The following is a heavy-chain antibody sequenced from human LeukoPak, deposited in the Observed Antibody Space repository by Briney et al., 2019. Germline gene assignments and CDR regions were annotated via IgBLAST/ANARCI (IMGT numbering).Heavy chain of an antibody. D-gene: IGHD4-23*01. J-gene: IGHJ2*01. CDR3: ARGGGYGGIDWYFDL. CDR1: VGSIINGHYY. CDR2: IYDSGNT. V-gene: IGHV4-30-4*01. Sequence: PSETMSLTCTVSVGSIINGHYYWSWIRQPPGRGLESTGYIYDSGNTYYNSSLKRRVTISLDTTENQFSLKLSSVTAADTAVYYCARGGGYGGIDWYFDLWGRGTLVTVSS.